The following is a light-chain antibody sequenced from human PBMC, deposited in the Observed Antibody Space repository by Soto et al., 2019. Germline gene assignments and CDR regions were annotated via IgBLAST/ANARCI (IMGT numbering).Light chain of an antibody. V-gene: IGLV2-23*01. CDR2: EGS. CDR3: CSYAGSSTRVV. Sequence: QSALTRPASVSGSPGQSITITCTGTSSDVGSYNLVSWYQQHPGKAPKLMIYEGSKRPSGVSNRFSGSKSGNTASLTISGLQAEDEADYYCCSYAGSSTRVVFGGGTKVTVL. CDR1: SSDVGSYNL. J-gene: IGLJ2*01.